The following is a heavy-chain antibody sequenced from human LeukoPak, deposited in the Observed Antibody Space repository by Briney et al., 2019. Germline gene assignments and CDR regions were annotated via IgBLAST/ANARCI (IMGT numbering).Heavy chain of an antibody. CDR3: ATTRLTTVTPYYYYYYYMDV. V-gene: IGHV4-38-2*02. J-gene: IGHJ6*03. D-gene: IGHD4-17*01. CDR2: IYYSGST. Sequence: SETLSLTCTVSGYSISSGYYWGWIRQPPGKGLEWIGSIYYSGSTYYNPSLKSRVTISVDTSKNQFSLKLSSVTAADTAVYYCATTRLTTVTPYYYYYYYMDVWGKGTTVTVSS. CDR1: GYSISSGYY.